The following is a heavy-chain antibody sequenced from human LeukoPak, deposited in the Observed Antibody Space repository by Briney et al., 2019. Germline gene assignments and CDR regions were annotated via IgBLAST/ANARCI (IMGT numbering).Heavy chain of an antibody. J-gene: IGHJ5*02. CDR3: ARVNSSSWYNWFDP. V-gene: IGHV4-34*01. CDR2: INHSGST. Sequence: SETLSLTCAVYGGSFSGYYWSWIRQPPGKGLEWIGEINHSGSTNYNPSLKSRVTMSVDTSKNQFSLKLSSVTAADTAVYYCARVNSSSWYNWFDPWGQGSLVTVSS. CDR1: GGSFSGYY. D-gene: IGHD6-13*01.